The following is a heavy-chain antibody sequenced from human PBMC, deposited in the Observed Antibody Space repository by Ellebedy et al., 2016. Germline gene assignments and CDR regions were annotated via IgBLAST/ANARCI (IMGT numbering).Heavy chain of an antibody. V-gene: IGHV3-30*18. CDR1: GFTFSSYG. Sequence: GGSLRLSXAASGFTFSSYGMHWVRQAPGKGLEWVAVISYDGSNKYYADSVKGRFTISRDNSKNTLYLQMNSLRAEDTAVYYCAKNRYSSSSVVFDYWGQGTLVTVSS. CDR3: AKNRYSSSSVVFDY. D-gene: IGHD6-6*01. CDR2: ISYDGSNK. J-gene: IGHJ4*02.